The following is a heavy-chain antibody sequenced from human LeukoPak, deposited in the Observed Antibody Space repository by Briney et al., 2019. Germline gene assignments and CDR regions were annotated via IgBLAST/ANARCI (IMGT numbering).Heavy chain of an antibody. CDR3: ARVGDYGDYLSYYYYGVDV. CDR2: IYYSGNT. D-gene: IGHD4-17*01. CDR1: GGSISGYY. J-gene: IGHJ6*02. Sequence: SETLSLTCTVSGGSISGYYWSWIRQPPGKGLEWIGYIYYSGNTNYNPSLKSRVTISVDTSKNQFSLKLSSVTAADTAVYYCARVGDYGDYLSYYYYGVDVWGQGTTVTVSS. V-gene: IGHV4-59*01.